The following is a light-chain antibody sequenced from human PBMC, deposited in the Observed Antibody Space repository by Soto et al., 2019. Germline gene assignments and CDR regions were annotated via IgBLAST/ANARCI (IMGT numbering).Light chain of an antibody. CDR1: SNDVGGFHY. J-gene: IGLJ2*01. Sequence: QSVLTQPASVSGSPGQSITISCSGTSNDVGGFHYVSWYQQYPGRAPKLMVYEVFHRPPGVSQRFSGSKSGNTASLTISGLQAEDEADYYCSSYTSTGTPVFGGGTKLTVL. CDR2: EVF. CDR3: SSYTSTGTPV. V-gene: IGLV2-14*01.